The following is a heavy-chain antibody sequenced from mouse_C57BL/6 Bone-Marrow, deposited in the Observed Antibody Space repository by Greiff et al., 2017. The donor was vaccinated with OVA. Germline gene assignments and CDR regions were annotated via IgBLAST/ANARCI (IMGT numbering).Heavy chain of an antibody. V-gene: IGHV10-1*01. CDR1: GFRFNTYA. J-gene: IGHJ4*01. Sequence: GGGLVQPNGSLTLSCAASGFRFNTYAMHWVRQAPGQGLEWVARLRSTSNHYATSYADSVKDRVTNAREESESMLYLQMNNLKTEDTAMYYFVSYAIDYWGQGTSVTVAS. CDR3: VSYAIDY. CDR2: LRSTSNHYAT.